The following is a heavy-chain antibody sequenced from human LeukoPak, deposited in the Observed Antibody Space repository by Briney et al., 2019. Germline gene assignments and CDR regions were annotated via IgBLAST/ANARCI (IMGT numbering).Heavy chain of an antibody. CDR2: INHSGST. D-gene: IGHD1-20*01. CDR1: GFTFSNYA. J-gene: IGHJ6*03. V-gene: IGHV4-34*01. CDR3: ARGGYNWKGAYLDV. Sequence: GSLRLSCAASGFTFSNYAMSWIRQPPGKGLEWIGEINHSGSTNYNPSLKSRVTMSVDTSKNQFSLKLSSVTAADTAVYYCARGGYNWKGAYLDVWGKGTTVTVSS.